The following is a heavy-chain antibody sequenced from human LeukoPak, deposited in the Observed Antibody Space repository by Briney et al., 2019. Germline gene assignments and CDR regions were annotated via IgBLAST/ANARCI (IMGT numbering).Heavy chain of an antibody. D-gene: IGHD6-6*01. CDR3: ARAPSGNWFDP. CDR1: GVSISSYY. Sequence: SETLSLTCTVSGVSISSYYWSWIRQPAGKGLEWIGRIHTSGSTNYNPSLKSRVTISVDTSKNQFSLKLSSVTAADTAVYYCARAPSGNWFDPWAREPWSPSPQ. V-gene: IGHV4-4*07. J-gene: IGHJ5*02. CDR2: IHTSGST.